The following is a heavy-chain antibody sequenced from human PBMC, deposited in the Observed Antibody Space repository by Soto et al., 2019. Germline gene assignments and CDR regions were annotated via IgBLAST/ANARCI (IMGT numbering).Heavy chain of an antibody. CDR1: GGSSSGYY. CDR3: ARVAFGGSYYYGMDV. J-gene: IGHJ6*02. Sequence: PSETLSLTCAVYGGSSSGYYWSWIRQPPGKGLEWIGEINHSGSTNYNPSLKSRVTISVDTSKNQFSLKLSSVTAADTAVYYCARVAFGGSYYYGMDVWGQGTTVTVSS. V-gene: IGHV4-34*01. CDR2: INHSGST. D-gene: IGHD3-10*01.